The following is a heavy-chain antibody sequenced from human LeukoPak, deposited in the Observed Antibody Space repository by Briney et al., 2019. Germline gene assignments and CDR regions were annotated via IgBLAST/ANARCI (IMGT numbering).Heavy chain of an antibody. CDR1: GYTFTSYG. J-gene: IGHJ5*02. V-gene: IGHV1-18*01. D-gene: IGHD2-2*01. Sequence: ASVKVSCKASGYTFTSYGISWVRQAPGQGLEWMGWISAYNGNTNYAQKLQGRLTMTTDTSTSTAYVELRSLRSDDTAVYYCARDLGYCSSTSCSQWFDPWGQGTLVTVSS. CDR3: ARDLGYCSSTSCSQWFDP. CDR2: ISAYNGNT.